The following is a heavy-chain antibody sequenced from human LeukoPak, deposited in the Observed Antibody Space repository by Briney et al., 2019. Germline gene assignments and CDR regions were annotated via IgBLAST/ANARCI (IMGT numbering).Heavy chain of an antibody. D-gene: IGHD3-10*01. Sequence: ASVKVSCKASGYTFIGYYMHWVPKTPGQGLEWVAWINPNTGGTNYGRKFQGRVTMTRDTSINTAYMELRSLRSDDTAVYYCARSRRVGNGEYPDYWGQGTLVTVSS. CDR2: INPNTGGT. CDR3: ARSRRVGNGEYPDY. CDR1: GYTFIGYY. J-gene: IGHJ4*02. V-gene: IGHV1-2*02.